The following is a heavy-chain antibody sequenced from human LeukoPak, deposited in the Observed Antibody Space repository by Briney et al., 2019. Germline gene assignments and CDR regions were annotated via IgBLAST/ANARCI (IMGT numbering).Heavy chain of an antibody. D-gene: IGHD3-10*01. J-gene: IGHJ4*02. CDR1: GGSISSYY. Sequence: SETLSVTCTVSGGSISSYYWSWIRQPPGNGLEWIGYIYYSGSTNYNPSLKSRVTISVDTSKNQFSLKLSSVTAADTAVYYCARSGSSDYYGSGSYYLSFDYWGQGTLVTVSS. CDR2: IYYSGST. V-gene: IGHV4-59*01. CDR3: ARSGSSDYYGSGSYYLSFDY.